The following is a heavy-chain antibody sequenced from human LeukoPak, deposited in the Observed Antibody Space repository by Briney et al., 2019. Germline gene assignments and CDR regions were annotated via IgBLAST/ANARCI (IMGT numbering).Heavy chain of an antibody. CDR1: GFTFSSYS. Sequence: PGGSLRLSCAASGFTFSSYSMNWVRQAPGKGLEWVSAISGSGGSTYYADSVKGRFTISRDNSKNTLYLQMNSLRAEDTAVYYCAKDLARQVTPDAFDIWGQGTMVTVSS. J-gene: IGHJ3*02. V-gene: IGHV3-23*01. CDR2: ISGSGGST. D-gene: IGHD5-18*01. CDR3: AKDLARQVTPDAFDI.